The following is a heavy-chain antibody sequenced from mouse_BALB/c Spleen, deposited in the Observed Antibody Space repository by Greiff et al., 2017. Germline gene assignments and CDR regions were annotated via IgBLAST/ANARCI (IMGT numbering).Heavy chain of an antibody. CDR3: TRKDIYAWFAY. Sequence: VQLQQSGTVLARPGASVKMSCKASGYSFTSYWMHWVKQRPGQGLEWIGAIYPGNSDTSYNQKFKGKAKLTAVTSASTAYMELSSLTNEDSAVYYCTRKDIYAWFAYWGQGTLVTVSA. J-gene: IGHJ3*01. D-gene: IGHD1-1*01. CDR1: GYSFTSYW. CDR2: IYPGNSDT. V-gene: IGHV1-5*01.